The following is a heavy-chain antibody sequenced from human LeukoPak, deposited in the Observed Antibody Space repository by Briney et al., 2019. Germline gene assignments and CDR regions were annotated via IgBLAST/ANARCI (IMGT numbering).Heavy chain of an antibody. Sequence: ASVKVSCKASGYTFTGYYMHWVRQAPGQGLEWMGWINPNSGGTNYAQKFQGSVTMTRDTSTSTVYMELSSLRSEDTALYYCARGYSSNWRDFFDSWGQGTLVTVSS. CDR2: INPNSGGT. V-gene: IGHV1-2*02. J-gene: IGHJ4*02. CDR1: GYTFTGYY. D-gene: IGHD6-13*01. CDR3: ARGYSSNWRDFFDS.